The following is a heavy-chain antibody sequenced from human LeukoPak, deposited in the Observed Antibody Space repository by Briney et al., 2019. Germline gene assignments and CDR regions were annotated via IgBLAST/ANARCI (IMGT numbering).Heavy chain of an antibody. CDR3: AESNGYGLVDI. CDR1: GGSFSGYY. CDR2: INHSGST. J-gene: IGHJ3*02. D-gene: IGHD3-10*01. V-gene: IGHV4-34*01. Sequence: SETLSLTCAVYGGSFSGYYWSWIRQPPGKGLEWIGEINHSGSTNYNPSLKSRVTISVDTSKNQFSLKLSSVTAADAAVYYCAESNGYGLVDIWGQGTMVTVSS.